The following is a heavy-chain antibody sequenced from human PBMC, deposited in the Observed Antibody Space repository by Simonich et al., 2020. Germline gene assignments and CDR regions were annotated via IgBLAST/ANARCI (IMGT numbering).Heavy chain of an antibody. V-gene: IGHV1-2*06. CDR1: GYTFTGYY. Sequence: GAEVKKPGASVKVPCKASGYTFTGYYIHWVRQAPGQGLEWMGRINPNSGGTNYAQKFQGRFTMTRDTSISTAYMERSRLISDDTAVYYCARVPVIYYYYGMDVWGQGTTVTVSS. CDR2: INPNSGGT. CDR3: ARVPVIYYYYGMDV. D-gene: IGHD2-21*01. J-gene: IGHJ6*02.